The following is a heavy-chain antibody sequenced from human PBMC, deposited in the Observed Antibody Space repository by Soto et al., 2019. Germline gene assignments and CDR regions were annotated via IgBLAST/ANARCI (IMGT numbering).Heavy chain of an antibody. Sequence: SETLSLTCAVYGGSFSGYYWSWIRQPPGKGLEWIGEINHSGSTNYNPSLKSRVTISVDTSKNQFSLKLSSVTAADTAVYYCASFRAAAGNFDYWGQGTLVTVSS. D-gene: IGHD6-13*01. J-gene: IGHJ4*02. CDR3: ASFRAAAGNFDY. V-gene: IGHV4-34*01. CDR2: INHSGST. CDR1: GGSFSGYY.